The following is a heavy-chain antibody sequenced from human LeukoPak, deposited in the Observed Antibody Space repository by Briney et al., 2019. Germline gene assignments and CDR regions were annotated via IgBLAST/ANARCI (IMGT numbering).Heavy chain of an antibody. CDR2: IIPIFGTA. CDR3: ARGPYDVLMVYAFDY. CDR1: GGTFSSYA. D-gene: IGHD2-8*01. V-gene: IGHV1-69*05. J-gene: IGHJ4*02. Sequence: SVKVSCKASGGTFSSYAISWVRQAPGQGLEWKGGIIPIFGTANYAQKFQGRVTITTDESTSTAYMELSSLRSEDTAVYYCARGPYDVLMVYAFDYWGQGTLVTVSS.